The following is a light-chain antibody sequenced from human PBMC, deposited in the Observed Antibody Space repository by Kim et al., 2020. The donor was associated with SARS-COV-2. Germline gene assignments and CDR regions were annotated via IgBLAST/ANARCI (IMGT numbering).Light chain of an antibody. CDR3: STYAGSSNVV. J-gene: IGLJ2*01. CDR2: EVS. V-gene: IGLV2-8*01. CDR1: SSDVGGYNY. Sequence: GQSVTISCTGTSSDVGGYNYVSWYQQHPGKAPTLMIYEVSKRPSGVPDRFSGSKSGNTASLTVSGLQAEDEADYYCSTYAGSSNVVFGGGTQLTVL.